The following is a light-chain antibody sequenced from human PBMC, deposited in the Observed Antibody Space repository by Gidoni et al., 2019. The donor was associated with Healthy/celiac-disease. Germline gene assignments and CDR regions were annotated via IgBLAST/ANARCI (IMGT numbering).Light chain of an antibody. CDR1: HSLLNSNGYNY. CDR2: LGF. Sequence: DIVMPQSPLSLPVTPGEPASISCRSSHSLLNSNGYNYLDWYLQQPGQSPQLLIYLGFNRASGVPDRFSGSGSGTDFTLKISRVEAEDVGVYYCMQALQTPWTFGQGTKVEIK. V-gene: IGKV2-28*01. J-gene: IGKJ1*01. CDR3: MQALQTPWT.